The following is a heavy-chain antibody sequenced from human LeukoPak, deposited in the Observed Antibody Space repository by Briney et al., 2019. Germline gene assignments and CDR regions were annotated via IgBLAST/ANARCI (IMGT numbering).Heavy chain of an antibody. J-gene: IGHJ4*02. V-gene: IGHV3-74*01. Sequence: GGSLRLSCAASGFTFSSYWMHWVRQAPGKGLVWVSRINSDGSSTSYADSVKGRFTISRDNAKNTLYLQMNGLRAEDTAVYYCARARYDILTGYCPFDYWGQGTLVTVSS. CDR1: GFTFSSYW. D-gene: IGHD3-9*01. CDR3: ARARYDILTGYCPFDY. CDR2: INSDGSST.